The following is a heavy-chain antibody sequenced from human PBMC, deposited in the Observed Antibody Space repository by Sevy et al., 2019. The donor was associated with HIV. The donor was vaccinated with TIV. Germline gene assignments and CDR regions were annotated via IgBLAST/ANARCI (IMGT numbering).Heavy chain of an antibody. J-gene: IGHJ4*02. CDR3: VRQPGVATLYFDY. CDR2: IYPGDSDT. CDR1: GYTFTNYW. Sequence: GESLKISCKGSGYTFTNYWIGWVRQMPGKGLEWMGIIYPGDSDTRDSPSFQGQVTISADKSISTAYLQWSSLKASDTAIYYCVRQPGVATLYFDYWGQGILVTVSS. D-gene: IGHD5-12*01. V-gene: IGHV5-51*01.